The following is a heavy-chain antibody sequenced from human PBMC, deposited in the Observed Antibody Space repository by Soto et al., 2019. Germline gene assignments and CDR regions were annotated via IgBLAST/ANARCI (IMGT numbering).Heavy chain of an antibody. D-gene: IGHD4-17*01. CDR1: GVSTSSYY. CDR3: ARDAVTGPIDY. CDR2: IYYSGST. J-gene: IGHJ4*02. V-gene: IGHV4-59*12. Sequence: PSETLSLTCTVSGVSTSSYYWSWIRQPPGKGLEWIGYIYYSGSTYYNPSLKSRVTISVDTSKNQFSLKLSSVTAADTAVYYCARDAVTGPIDYWGQGTLVTVSS.